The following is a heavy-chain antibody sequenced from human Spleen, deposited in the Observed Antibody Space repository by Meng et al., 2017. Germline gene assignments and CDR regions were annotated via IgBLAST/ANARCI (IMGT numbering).Heavy chain of an antibody. V-gene: IGHV5-51*01. CDR3: ARHVDIVATQPDY. D-gene: IGHD5-12*01. J-gene: IGHJ4*02. CDR1: GYTFTTNW. Sequence: KVSCKGSGYTFTTNWIGWVRQMPGKGLEWMGIIYPGDSDTRYSPSFQGQVTISADKSISTAYLQWSSLKASDTAMYYCARHVDIVATQPDYWGQGTLVTVSS. CDR2: IYPGDSDT.